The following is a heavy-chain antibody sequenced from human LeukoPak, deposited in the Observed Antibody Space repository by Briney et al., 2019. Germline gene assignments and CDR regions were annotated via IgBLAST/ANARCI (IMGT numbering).Heavy chain of an antibody. Sequence: PGGSLRLSCAASGFTFSSYGMHWVRQAPGKGLEWVAFIRYDGSNKYYADSVKGRFTISRDNSKNTLYLQMNSLRAEDTAVYYCASNPPFRGYSFDYWDQGTLVTVSS. V-gene: IGHV3-30*02. CDR1: GFTFSSYG. CDR2: IRYDGSNK. D-gene: IGHD5-18*01. CDR3: ASNPPFRGYSFDY. J-gene: IGHJ4*02.